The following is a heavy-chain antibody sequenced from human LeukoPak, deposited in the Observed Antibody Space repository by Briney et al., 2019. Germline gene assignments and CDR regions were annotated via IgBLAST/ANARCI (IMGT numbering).Heavy chain of an antibody. CDR2: IIPIFGTA. CDR1: GGTFSSYA. D-gene: IGHD6-19*01. Sequence: GASVKVSCKASGGTFSSYAISWVRQAPGQGLEWMGRIIPIFGTANYAQKFQGRVTITTDESTSTAYMELSSLRSEDTAVYYCATSGWSQLWYFDLWGRGTLVTVSS. CDR3: ATSGWSQLWYFDL. V-gene: IGHV1-69*05. J-gene: IGHJ2*01.